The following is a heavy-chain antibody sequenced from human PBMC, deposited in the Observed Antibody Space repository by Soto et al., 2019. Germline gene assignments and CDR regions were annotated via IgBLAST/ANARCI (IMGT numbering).Heavy chain of an antibody. Sequence: PGGSLRLSCAASGFTFSSYGMILVRQAPGKGLEWVSAISGSGGSTYYADSVKGRFTISRDNSKNTLYLQMNSLRAEDTAVYYCAKGEGSSYYDSSGYYYFLDAFDIWGQGTMVTVSS. CDR1: GFTFSSYG. D-gene: IGHD3-22*01. V-gene: IGHV3-23*01. J-gene: IGHJ3*02. CDR2: ISGSGGST. CDR3: AKGEGSSYYDSSGYYYFLDAFDI.